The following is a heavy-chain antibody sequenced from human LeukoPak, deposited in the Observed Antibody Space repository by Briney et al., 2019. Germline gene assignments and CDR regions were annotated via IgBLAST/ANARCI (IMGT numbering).Heavy chain of an antibody. CDR3: ARDHRTSGSYYFDY. D-gene: IGHD1-1*01. CDR1: GFTFSSYS. V-gene: IGHV3-48*01. J-gene: IGHJ4*02. Sequence: GGSLRISCVASGFTFSSYSMNWVRQAPGKGLEWVSYISGMSCTIYYADSVKGRFTISRDNAEHSVYLQMNSLRAEDAAVYYCARDHRTSGSYYFDYWGQGTLVTVSS. CDR2: ISGMSCTI.